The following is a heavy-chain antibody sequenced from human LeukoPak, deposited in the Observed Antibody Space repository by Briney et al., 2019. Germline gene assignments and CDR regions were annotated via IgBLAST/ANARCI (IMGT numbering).Heavy chain of an antibody. CDR2: MDPKSGEA. J-gene: IGHJ4*02. Sequence: SVKVSCKASGYTFTDYYMHWVRQAPGQGLEWMGWMDPKSGEANHAQKFQGRVIMTRDTSINTAYMELSRLRSDDTAVYYCALEVYYSDNSAFDYWGQGTLVTVSS. CDR3: ALEVYYSDNSAFDY. D-gene: IGHD3-22*01. V-gene: IGHV1-2*02. CDR1: GYTFTDYY.